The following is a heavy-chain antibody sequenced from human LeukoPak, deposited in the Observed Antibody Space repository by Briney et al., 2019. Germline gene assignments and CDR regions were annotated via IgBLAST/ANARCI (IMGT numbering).Heavy chain of an antibody. CDR1: GYSFATRW. CDR2: IYPDDSDA. Sequence: GESLKISCKGSGYSFATRWVAWVRQMPGKGLEWMGIIYPDDSDARYSPSFQGQVTISADKSISTAHLQWGSLKASDTAMYFCARGAYGSGSYYNYYGMDVWGQGTTVTVSS. CDR3: ARGAYGSGSYYNYYGMDV. V-gene: IGHV5-51*01. J-gene: IGHJ6*02. D-gene: IGHD3-10*01.